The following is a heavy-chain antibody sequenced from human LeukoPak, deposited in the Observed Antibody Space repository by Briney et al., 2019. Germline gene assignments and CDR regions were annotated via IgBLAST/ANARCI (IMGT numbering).Heavy chain of an antibody. Sequence: GGSLRLSCAASGFTFSSYAMSWVRQAPGKGLEWVSAISGSGGSTYYADSVRGRFTISRDNSKNTLYLQMSSLRAEDTAVYYCAKDLSGDYGDYFDYWGQGTLVTVSS. J-gene: IGHJ4*02. D-gene: IGHD4-17*01. CDR3: AKDLSGDYGDYFDY. CDR2: ISGSGGST. CDR1: GFTFSSYA. V-gene: IGHV3-23*01.